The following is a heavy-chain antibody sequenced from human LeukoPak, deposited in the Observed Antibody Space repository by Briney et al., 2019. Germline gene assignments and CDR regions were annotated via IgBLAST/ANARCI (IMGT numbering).Heavy chain of an antibody. Sequence: ASVKVSCKASGYTFTSYYMHWVRQAPGQGLEWMGWISAYNGNTNYAQKLQGRVTMTTDTSTSTAYMELRSLRSDDTAVYYCARDPTIWSTTTNWFDPWGQGTLVTVSS. CDR3: ARDPTIWSTTTNWFDP. J-gene: IGHJ5*02. CDR1: GYTFTSYY. V-gene: IGHV1-18*04. D-gene: IGHD3-3*01. CDR2: ISAYNGNT.